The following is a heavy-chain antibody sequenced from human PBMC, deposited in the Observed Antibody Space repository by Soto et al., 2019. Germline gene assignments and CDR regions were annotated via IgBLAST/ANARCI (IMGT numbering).Heavy chain of an antibody. Sequence: GGSLRLSCAASGFTFISYAMSWVLQAPGKGLEWVSAISGSGGSTYYADSVKGRFTISRDNSKNTLYLQMNSLRAEDTAVYYCVKVFRVPYFDDWGQGTLVTVSS. D-gene: IGHD2-2*01. CDR1: GFTFISYA. J-gene: IGHJ4*02. V-gene: IGHV3-23*01. CDR3: VKVFRVPYFDD. CDR2: ISGSGGST.